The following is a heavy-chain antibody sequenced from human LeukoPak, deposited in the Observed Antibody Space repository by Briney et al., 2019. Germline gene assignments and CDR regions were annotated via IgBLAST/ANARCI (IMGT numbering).Heavy chain of an antibody. Sequence: GGSLRLSCAAPGFTFSSYGMHWVRQAPGKGLEWVAVISYDGSNKYYADSVKGRFTISRDNSKNTLYLQMNSLRAEDTAVYYCAKDLIVYDFWSGYHSYGMDVWGQGTTVTVSS. CDR2: ISYDGSNK. V-gene: IGHV3-30*18. CDR1: GFTFSSYG. CDR3: AKDLIVYDFWSGYHSYGMDV. D-gene: IGHD3-3*01. J-gene: IGHJ6*02.